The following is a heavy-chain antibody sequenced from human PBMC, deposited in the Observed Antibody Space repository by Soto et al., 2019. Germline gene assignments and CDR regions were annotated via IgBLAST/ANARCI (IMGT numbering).Heavy chain of an antibody. V-gene: IGHV4-59*01. D-gene: IGHD6-19*01. CDR2: IHHSGST. Sequence: QVQLQESGPGLVKPSETLSLTCTVSGGSIISYYWSWIRQSPEKGLEWIGYIHHSGSTLYNPSLNNRATVSVDMSNNQFSLKLTSVTAAVKAIYYCAREVRSNTGWYWDYWGQRTMVTVSS. J-gene: IGHJ4*02. CDR1: GGSIISYY. CDR3: AREVRSNTGWYWDY.